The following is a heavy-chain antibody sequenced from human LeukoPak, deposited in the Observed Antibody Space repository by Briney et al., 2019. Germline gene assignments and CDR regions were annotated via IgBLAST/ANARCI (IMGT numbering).Heavy chain of an antibody. CDR1: GGSISSYY. CDR2: IYTSGST. D-gene: IGHD1-26*01. CDR3: ARETRIVGATLIDY. Sequence: SSETLSLTCTVAGGSISSYYWSWIRQPAGEGLEWIGRIYTSGSTNYNPSLRSRVTMSVDTSKNQFSLKLSSVTAADTAVYYCARETRIVGATLIDYWGQGTLVTVSS. J-gene: IGHJ4*02. V-gene: IGHV4-4*07.